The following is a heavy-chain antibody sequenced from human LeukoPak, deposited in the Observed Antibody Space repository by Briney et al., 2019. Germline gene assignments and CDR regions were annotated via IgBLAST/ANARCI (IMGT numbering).Heavy chain of an antibody. V-gene: IGHV3-48*03. CDR3: VTGNYRSFYYYYMDV. CDR2: ITPSGSDV. D-gene: IGHD1-7*01. Sequence: GGSLRLSCAASAISFRSYEVNWVRQAPGKGLEWVSFITPSGSDVYYAESVRGRFATSTDNAKDSVFLHMNSLRVEDTAVYYCVTGNYRSFYYYYMDVWGKGTTVTVS. CDR1: AISFRSYE. J-gene: IGHJ6*03.